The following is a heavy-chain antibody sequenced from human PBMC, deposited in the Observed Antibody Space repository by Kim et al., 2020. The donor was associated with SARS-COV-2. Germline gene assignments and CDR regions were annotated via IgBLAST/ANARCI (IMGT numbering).Heavy chain of an antibody. J-gene: IGHJ6*02. D-gene: IGHD2-2*01. CDR2: IYYSGST. V-gene: IGHV4-59*13. CDR1: GGSISNYY. CDR3: ARGPVGYCRSTRCYETDYSGMDV. Sequence: SETLSLTCTVSGGSISNYYWSWIRLPPGKGLEWIGYIYYSGSTNYSPSLKSRVNISVDTSKNQFSLRLTSVTAADTAVYYCARGPVGYCRSTRCYETDYSGMDVWVPGTTVTVSS.